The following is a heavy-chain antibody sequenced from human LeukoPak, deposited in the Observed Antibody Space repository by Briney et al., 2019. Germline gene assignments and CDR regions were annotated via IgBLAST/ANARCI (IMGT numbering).Heavy chain of an antibody. CDR2: IYYSRSP. D-gene: IGHD5-18*01. CDR3: ARGYSYGL. V-gene: IGHV4-39*01. CDR1: GGSISSSSYY. J-gene: IGHJ4*02. Sequence: PSETLSLTCTVSGGSISSSSYYWGWIRQPPGKGLEWIGNIYYSRSPYYNPSLKSRVSMSVDTSKNQFSLKLSSVTAADTAVYYCARGYSYGLWGQGTLVTVSS.